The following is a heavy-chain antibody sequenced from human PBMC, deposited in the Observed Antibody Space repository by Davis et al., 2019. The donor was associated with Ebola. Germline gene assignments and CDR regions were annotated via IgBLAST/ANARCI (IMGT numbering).Heavy chain of an antibody. CDR2: INSHGSST. Sequence: GQSLKISCAASGFTFRSYCMHWVRQAPGKGLVWVSRINSHGSSTSYADSVKDRFTISRDNAKNTLYLQMNSLRAEDTAVYYCARELYYYYYYGMDVWGQGTTVTVSS. J-gene: IGHJ6*02. CDR3: ARELYYYYYYGMDV. V-gene: IGHV3-74*01. CDR1: GFTFRSYC.